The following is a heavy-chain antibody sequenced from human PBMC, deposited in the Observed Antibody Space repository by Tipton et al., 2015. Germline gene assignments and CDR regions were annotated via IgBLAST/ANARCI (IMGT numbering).Heavy chain of an antibody. Sequence: TLSLTCSLSGGSFYTYYGTWIRQPPGQGLEWIGEIYHSGTTNYNPSLRGRFTISLMTSKNQLSLKVDSVTAADTAIYYCARGGSPIIEMAYHHYGLDVWGQGTTVPVSS. CDR3: ARGGSPIIEMAYHHYGLDV. V-gene: IGHV4-34*01. CDR1: GGSFYTYY. J-gene: IGHJ6*02. CDR2: IYHSGTT. D-gene: IGHD5-24*01.